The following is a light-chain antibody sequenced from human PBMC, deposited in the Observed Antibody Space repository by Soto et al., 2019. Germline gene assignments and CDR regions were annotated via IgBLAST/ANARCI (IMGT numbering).Light chain of an antibody. CDR3: QQYNNWTKNT. Sequence: EIVMTHSPATLSVSPGERVTLSCRASQSVSSNLAWYQQKPAQAPRLLIYGASIRATGIPTRFSGCASWTEFTLTFSFLQFVEFAVYYCQQYNNWTKNTFGQGTNVDIK. V-gene: IGKV3D-15*03. CDR1: QSVSSN. J-gene: IGKJ2*01. CDR2: GAS.